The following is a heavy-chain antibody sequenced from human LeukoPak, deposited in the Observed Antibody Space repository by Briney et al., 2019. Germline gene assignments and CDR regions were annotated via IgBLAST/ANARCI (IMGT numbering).Heavy chain of an antibody. V-gene: IGHV1-2*06. D-gene: IGHD6-19*01. CDR1: GYTFTGYY. J-gene: IGHJ4*02. CDR3: ARDYSRCMYSSGRLVY. CDR2: INPNSGGT. Sequence: ASVKVSCKASGYTFTGYYMHWVRQAPGQGLEWMGRINPNSGGTNYAQKFQGRVTMTRDTSISTAYMELSRLRSDDTAVYYCARDYSRCMYSSGRLVYWGQGTLVTVSS.